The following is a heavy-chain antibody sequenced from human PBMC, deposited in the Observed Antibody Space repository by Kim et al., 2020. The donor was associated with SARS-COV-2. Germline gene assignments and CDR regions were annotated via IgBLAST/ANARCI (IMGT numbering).Heavy chain of an antibody. Sequence: GGSLRLSCAASGFTFDDYAMHWVRQAPGKGLEWVSGISWNSGSIDYADSVKGRFTISRDNAKNSLYLQMNSLRAEDTALYYCAKDSSSGSYYLFDYWGQGTLVTVSS. CDR3: AKDSSSGSYYLFDY. CDR1: GFTFDDYA. D-gene: IGHD3-10*01. CDR2: ISWNSGSI. J-gene: IGHJ4*02. V-gene: IGHV3-9*01.